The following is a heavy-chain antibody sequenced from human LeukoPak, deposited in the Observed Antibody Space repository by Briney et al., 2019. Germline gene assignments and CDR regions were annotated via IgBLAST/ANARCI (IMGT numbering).Heavy chain of an antibody. V-gene: IGHV1-18*01. J-gene: IGHJ4*02. CDR1: GYTFANFG. CDR3: ARTCSSSSCYMVH. D-gene: IGHD2-2*02. CDR2: ISVYNGNT. Sequence: GASVKVSCKASGYTFANFGINWVRQAPGQGLEWMGWISVYNGNTNYAQNLQGRVTLTTDTSTSTAYMELRSLRSDDTALYYCARTCSSSSCYMVHWGQGTLVTVSS.